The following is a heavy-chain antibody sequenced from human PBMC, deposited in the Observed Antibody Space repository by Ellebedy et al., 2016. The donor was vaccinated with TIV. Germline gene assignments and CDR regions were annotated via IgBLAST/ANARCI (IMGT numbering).Heavy chain of an antibody. J-gene: IGHJ6*02. Sequence: ASVKVSCKASGYTFTNYGISWVRQAPGQGLEWMGWISAYNGNTKYAQKFQGSVTMTTDTSTSTVYMEVRSLRSDDTAVYYCATSLTPATYNYYGLDVWGQGTTVAVSS. CDR2: ISAYNGNT. D-gene: IGHD6-25*01. CDR3: ATSLTPATYNYYGLDV. V-gene: IGHV1-18*01. CDR1: GYTFTNYG.